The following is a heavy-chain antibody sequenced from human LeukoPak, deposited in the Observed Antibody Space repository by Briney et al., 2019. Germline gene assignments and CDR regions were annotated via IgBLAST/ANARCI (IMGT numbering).Heavy chain of an antibody. J-gene: IGHJ4*02. V-gene: IGHV3-21*01. CDR3: ARDRGYSGYDGGYY. Sequence: GGSLRLSCAASGFTFSSYSMNWVRQAPGKGLEWVSSISSSSYIYYADSVKGRFTISRDNAKNSLYLQMNSLRAEDTAVYYCARDRGYSGYDGGYYWGQGTLVTVSS. D-gene: IGHD5-12*01. CDR1: GFTFSSYS. CDR2: ISSSSYI.